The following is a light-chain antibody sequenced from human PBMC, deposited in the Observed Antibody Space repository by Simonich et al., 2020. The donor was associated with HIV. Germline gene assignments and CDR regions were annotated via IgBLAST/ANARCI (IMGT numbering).Light chain of an antibody. CDR2: LTS. CDR1: QSVLSSSTNKNY. CDR3: QQYYSTPPT. J-gene: IGKJ1*01. Sequence: DIVMTQSPDYLAVSLGERATINCKSSQSVLSSSTNKNYLSWYQHKPGQPTKLLIYLTSTRESGVPDRCRGSGSGTDFTLTISSLQAEDVAVYYCQQYYSTPPTFGQGTKVEIK. V-gene: IGKV4-1*01.